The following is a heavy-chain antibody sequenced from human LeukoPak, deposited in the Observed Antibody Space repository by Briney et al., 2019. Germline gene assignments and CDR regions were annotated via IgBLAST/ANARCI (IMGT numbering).Heavy chain of an antibody. CDR1: GFTFSDHY. Sequence: PGGSLRLSCEASGFTFSDHYMSWIRQAPGKGLEWVSYISSGSTYTNYADSVEGRFTISRDNAKNSLYLQMNSLRAEDTAVYYWARGAYGGEHFDSWGQGTLVTVSS. V-gene: IGHV3-11*05. J-gene: IGHJ4*02. CDR2: ISSGSTYT. D-gene: IGHD4-23*01. CDR3: ARGAYGGEHFDS.